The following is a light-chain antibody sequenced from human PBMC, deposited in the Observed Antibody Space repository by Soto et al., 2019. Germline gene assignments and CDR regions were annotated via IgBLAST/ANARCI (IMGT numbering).Light chain of an antibody. CDR1: QSVSSN. CDR2: DAS. Sequence: ELVMTQSPATLSVSPGERATLSCRASQSVSSNLAWYQQKPGQAPGLLIYDASTRATGIPARFSGSGSGAEFTLTISSLQSEDFALYYCQQYNNWPQTVGQGTKVEIK. V-gene: IGKV3-15*01. J-gene: IGKJ1*01. CDR3: QQYNNWPQT.